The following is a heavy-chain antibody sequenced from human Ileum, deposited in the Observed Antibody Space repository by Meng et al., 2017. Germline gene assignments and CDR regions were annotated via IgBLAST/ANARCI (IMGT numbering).Heavy chain of an antibody. Sequence: HLQLQESGSGLVTSSQTLSLACTVSGGSISSSAYSWTWIRQPPGKGLEWIGSIYQVGSTNYNPSLKSRVTIFVDTSKNQFSLKLTSVTAADTAVYYCANIVFNWFDSWGQGTLVTVSS. J-gene: IGHJ5*01. CDR1: GGSISSSAYS. CDR3: ANIVFNWFDS. V-gene: IGHV4-30-2*01. CDR2: IYQVGST. D-gene: IGHD2/OR15-2a*01.